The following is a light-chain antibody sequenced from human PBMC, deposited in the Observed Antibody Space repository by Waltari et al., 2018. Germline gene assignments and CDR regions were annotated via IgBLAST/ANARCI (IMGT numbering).Light chain of an antibody. CDR2: DGS. CDR1: HSVSSS. Sequence: ETVLPQSPAPLSLPPGERATLSCRASHSVSSSLAWYQQKPGQAPRLLIYDGSNRATGIPARFSGSGSGTDFTLTISSLEPEDFAVYYCQQRSNWPPTFGQGTKVEIK. CDR3: QQRSNWPPT. V-gene: IGKV3-11*01. J-gene: IGKJ1*01.